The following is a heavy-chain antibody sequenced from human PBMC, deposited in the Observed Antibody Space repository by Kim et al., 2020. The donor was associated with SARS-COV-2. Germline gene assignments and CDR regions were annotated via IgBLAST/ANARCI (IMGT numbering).Heavy chain of an antibody. D-gene: IGHD3-10*01. V-gene: IGHV3-23*01. CDR2: ISGSGGST. CDR1: GFTFSSYA. Sequence: GGSLRLSCAASGFTFSSYAMSWVRQAPGKGLEWVSAISGSGGSTYYADSVKGRFTISRDNSKNTPYLQMNSLRAEDTAVYYCATRLLGYEGSGGSFPWGQGTLVTVSS. J-gene: IGHJ5*02. CDR3: ATRLLGYEGSGGSFP.